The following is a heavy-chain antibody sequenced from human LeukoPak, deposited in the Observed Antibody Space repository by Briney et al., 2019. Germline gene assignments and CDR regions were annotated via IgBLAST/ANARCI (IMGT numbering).Heavy chain of an antibody. CDR2: IYYGGST. V-gene: IGHV4-59*01. D-gene: IGHD6-19*01. J-gene: IGHJ4*02. Sequence: PSETLSLTCTVSGGSISSYYWSWIRQPPGKGLEWMGYIYYGGSTNYNPSLKSRVPISVDTSKNQFSLKLSSVTAADTAVYYCARLAVALDYWGQGTLVTVSS. CDR3: ARLAVALDY. CDR1: GGSISSYY.